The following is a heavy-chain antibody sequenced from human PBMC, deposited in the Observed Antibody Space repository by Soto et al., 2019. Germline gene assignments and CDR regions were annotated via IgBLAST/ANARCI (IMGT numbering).Heavy chain of an antibody. CDR1: GYTFTSYG. D-gene: IGHD1-1*01. V-gene: IGHV1-18*01. CDR2: IRAYNGNT. Sequence: QVQLVQSGAEVKKPGASVKVSCKASGYTFTSYGISWVRQAPGQGLEWMGWIRAYNGNTNYAQKPQGRVTMTADTSTRTAYMALTGLGSDDTAVYYCARDLTTMDVWGQGTTVTVSS. CDR3: ARDLTTMDV. J-gene: IGHJ6*02.